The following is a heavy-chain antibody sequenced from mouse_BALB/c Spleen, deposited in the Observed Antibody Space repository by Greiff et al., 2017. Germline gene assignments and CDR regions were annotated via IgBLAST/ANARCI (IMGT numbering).Heavy chain of an antibody. CDR2: ISSGSSTI. Sequence: EVKVVESGGGLVQPGGSRKLSCAASGFTFSSFGMHWVRQAPEKGLEWVAYISSGSSTIYYADTVKGRFTISRDNPKNTLFLQMTSLRSEDTAMYYCARWGTTVVAGGAMDYWGQGTSVTVSS. J-gene: IGHJ4*01. V-gene: IGHV5-17*02. D-gene: IGHD1-1*01. CDR3: ARWGTTVVAGGAMDY. CDR1: GFTFSSFG.